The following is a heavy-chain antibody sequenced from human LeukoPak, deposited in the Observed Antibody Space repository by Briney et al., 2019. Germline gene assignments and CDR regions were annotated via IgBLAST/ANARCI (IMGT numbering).Heavy chain of an antibody. V-gene: IGHV3-30-3*01. CDR2: ISYDGSNK. Sequence: PGRSLRLSCAASGFTFSSYAMHWVRQAPGKGLEWVAVISYDGSNKYYADSVKGRFTISRDNSKNTLYLQMNSLRAEDTAVYYCARDLGWRDYDSSGYYYLDYWGQGTLVTVSS. CDR3: ARDLGWRDYDSSGYYYLDY. D-gene: IGHD3-22*01. J-gene: IGHJ4*02. CDR1: GFTFSSYA.